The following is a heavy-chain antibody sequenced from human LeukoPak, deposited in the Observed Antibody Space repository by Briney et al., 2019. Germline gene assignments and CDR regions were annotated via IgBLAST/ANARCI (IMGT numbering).Heavy chain of an antibody. CDR3: ARDLFSGSRSQGWFDP. V-gene: IGHV4-61*02. J-gene: IGHJ5*02. CDR2: IYTSGST. D-gene: IGHD1-26*01. CDR1: GGSISSGSYY. Sequence: PSQTLSLTCTVSGGSISSGSYYWSWIRQPAGKGLEWIGRIYTSGSTNYNPSLKSRVTISVDTSKNPFSLKLSSVTAADTAVYYCARDLFSGSRSQGWFDPWGQGTLVTVSS.